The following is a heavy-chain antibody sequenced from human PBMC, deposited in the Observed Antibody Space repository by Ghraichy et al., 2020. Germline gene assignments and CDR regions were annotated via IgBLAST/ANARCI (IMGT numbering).Heavy chain of an antibody. Sequence: SETLSLTCTVSGGSIGSYYWSWIRQPPGKGLEYIGTVYYTGDTIYSPSLSSRVTISIDTPKNQFSLRLMSVTAADTAVYYCARSHLGPNNLEFLGQGTLVTVSS. CDR3: ARSHLGPNNLEF. V-gene: IGHV4-59*01. CDR1: GGSIGSYY. J-gene: IGHJ4*02. D-gene: IGHD1-26*01. CDR2: VYYTGDT.